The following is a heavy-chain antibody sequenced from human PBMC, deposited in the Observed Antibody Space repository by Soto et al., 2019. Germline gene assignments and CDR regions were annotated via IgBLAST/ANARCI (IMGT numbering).Heavy chain of an antibody. J-gene: IGHJ4*02. CDR3: AADLSYSGYDLTFDY. D-gene: IGHD5-12*01. V-gene: IGHV1-18*01. CDR2: ISAYNGNT. Sequence: ASVKVSCKASGYTFTSYGISWVRQAPGQGLEWMGWISAYNGNTNYAQKLQGRVTMTRDTSTSTAYMELRSLRSEDTAVYYCAADLSYSGYDLTFDYWGQGTLVTVSS. CDR1: GYTFTSYG.